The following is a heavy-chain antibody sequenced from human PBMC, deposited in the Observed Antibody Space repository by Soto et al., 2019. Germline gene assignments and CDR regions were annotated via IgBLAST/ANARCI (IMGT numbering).Heavy chain of an antibody. CDR1: GFTFSTYS. CDR2: ISSSSSTI. J-gene: IGHJ4*02. D-gene: IGHD2-15*01. CDR3: ARGACSGGSCYSWNQYFDY. V-gene: IGHV3-48*01. Sequence: PGGSLRLSCAASGFTFSTYSMNWVRQAPGKGLEWVSYISSSSSTIYFADSVRGRFTISRDNAKNSLYLQVNSLRAEDTAVYYCARGACSGGSCYSWNQYFDYWGQGTLVTVSS.